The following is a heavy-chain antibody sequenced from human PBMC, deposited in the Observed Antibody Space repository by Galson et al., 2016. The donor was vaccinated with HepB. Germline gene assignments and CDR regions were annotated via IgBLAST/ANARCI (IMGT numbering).Heavy chain of an antibody. CDR1: GGSISNYY. CDR3: ARYSSSGNYFEY. V-gene: IGHV4-59*01. D-gene: IGHD6-6*01. Sequence: SETLSLTCTVSGGSISNYYWSWIRQPPGKGLEWIAFIYYSGSTSYNPSLKSRVTISVDTSKNQFSLNLRSVTAADTAVYYCARYSSSGNYFEYWGQGTLVTVSS. J-gene: IGHJ4*02. CDR2: IYYSGST.